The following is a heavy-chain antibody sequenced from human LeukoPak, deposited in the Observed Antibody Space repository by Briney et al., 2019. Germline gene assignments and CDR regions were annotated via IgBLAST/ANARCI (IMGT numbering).Heavy chain of an antibody. D-gene: IGHD3-22*01. Sequence: PGGSLRLSCAASGFTFSSYAMSWVRRAPGKGLEWLSTITGSGGDDGGTFYADSVKGRFTISRDNSRNTLFLQMSSLRAEDTAVYYCAKYYYDNASYYRSWGQGTLVTVSS. V-gene: IGHV3-23*01. CDR3: AKYYYDNASYYRS. CDR1: GFTFSSYA. CDR2: ITGSGGDDGGT. J-gene: IGHJ4*02.